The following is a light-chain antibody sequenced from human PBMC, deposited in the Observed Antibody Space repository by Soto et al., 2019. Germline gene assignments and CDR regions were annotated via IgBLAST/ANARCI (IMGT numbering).Light chain of an antibody. CDR2: EVS. CDR3: SSYTSSSTLV. J-gene: IGLJ1*01. Sequence: LTSPASGHGFHGRRFPTTSTETRSDVGGYNYVSWYQQHPGKAPKLMIYEVSNRPSGVSNRFSGSKSGNTASLAISGLQAEDEADYYCSSYTSSSTLVFGTGTKVTVL. CDR1: RSDVGGYNY. V-gene: IGLV2-14*01.